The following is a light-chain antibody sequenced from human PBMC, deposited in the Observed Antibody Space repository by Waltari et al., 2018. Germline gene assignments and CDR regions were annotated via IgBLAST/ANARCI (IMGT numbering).Light chain of an antibody. V-gene: IGKV1-39*01. Sequence: DIQMTQSPSSLSASVGDRVTITCRASQSISSYLNWYQQTPGKAPKLLIYAASRLQSGVPSRFSGSGSGTDFTLTISSLQPEDFATYYCQQSYSTLGTFGQGTKVEIK. J-gene: IGKJ1*01. CDR1: QSISSY. CDR3: QQSYSTLGT. CDR2: AAS.